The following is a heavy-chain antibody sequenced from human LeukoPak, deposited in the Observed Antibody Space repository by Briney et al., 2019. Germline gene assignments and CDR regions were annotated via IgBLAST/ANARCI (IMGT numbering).Heavy chain of an antibody. J-gene: IGHJ4*02. D-gene: IGHD5-12*01. CDR3: AKDLATEVREDLDY. V-gene: IGHV3-23*01. CDR1: GFTFSSYA. CDR2: VTDSGDKV. Sequence: GGSLRLSCAASGFTFSSYAMTWVRQAPGKGLERVSAVTDSGDKVFYADSVKGRFTISRDNSKNTLYLQMNSLRAEDTAVYYCAKDLATEVREDLDYWGQGTLVTVSS.